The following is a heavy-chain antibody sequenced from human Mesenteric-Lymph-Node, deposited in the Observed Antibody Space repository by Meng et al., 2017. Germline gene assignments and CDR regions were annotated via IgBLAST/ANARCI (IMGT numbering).Heavy chain of an antibody. CDR1: GGSISSGDYY. D-gene: IGHD3-22*01. J-gene: IGHJ2*01. CDR3: ARGYYDSSGYGYWYFDL. V-gene: IGHV4-30-4*01. CDR2: IYYSGST. Sequence: GQMKGAGPGLVKPSQTLSLTCTFSGGSISSGDYYWSWIRQPPGKGLEWIGYIYYSGSTYYNPSLKSRVTISVDTSKNQFSLKLSSVTAADTAVYYCARGYYDSSGYGYWYFDLWGRGTLVTVSS.